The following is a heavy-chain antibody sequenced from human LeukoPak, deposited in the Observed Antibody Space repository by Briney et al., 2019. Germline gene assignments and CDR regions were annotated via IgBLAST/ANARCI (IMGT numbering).Heavy chain of an antibody. CDR3: ARLGRGSSGGWFDP. D-gene: IGHD6-13*01. CDR2: IYYSGTS. Sequence: PSETLSLTCNVSGGSISSSSHYWGSIRQPPGKGLEWIGSIYYSGTSHYNPSLKSRVTISVDTSKNQFSLKLNSVTAADTSVYYCARLGRGSSGGWFDPWGQGTLVTVSS. J-gene: IGHJ5*02. CDR1: GGSISSSSHY. V-gene: IGHV4-39*01.